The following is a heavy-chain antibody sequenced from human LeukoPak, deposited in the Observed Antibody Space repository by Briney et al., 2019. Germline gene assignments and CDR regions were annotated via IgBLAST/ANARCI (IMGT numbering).Heavy chain of an antibody. V-gene: IGHV3-7*01. D-gene: IGHD4-17*01. J-gene: IGHJ3*02. CDR2: IKQDGSEK. CDR3: ARELYGDYNAFDI. CDR1: GFTFSSYW. Sequence: PGGSLRLSCAASGFTFSSYWMSWVRQAPGKGLEWVASIKQDGSEKYYVDSVKGRFTISRDNAKNSLYLQMNSLRAEDTAVYYCARELYGDYNAFDIWGQGTMVTVSS.